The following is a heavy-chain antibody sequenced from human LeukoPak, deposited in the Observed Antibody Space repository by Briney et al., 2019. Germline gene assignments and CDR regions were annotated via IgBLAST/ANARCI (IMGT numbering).Heavy chain of an antibody. D-gene: IGHD2-15*01. CDR2: ISSGSYI. J-gene: IGHJ4*02. V-gene: IGHV3-21*01. CDR3: ARGYCSGGSCYSGSYY. Sequence: KTGGSLRLSCAASGFPFSSYNLNWVRQAPGKGLEWVSSISSGSYIYYADSVKGRFTTSRDNAKNSVYLQMNSLRAEDTAVYYCARGYCSGGSCYSGSYYWGQGTLVTVSS. CDR1: GFPFSSYN.